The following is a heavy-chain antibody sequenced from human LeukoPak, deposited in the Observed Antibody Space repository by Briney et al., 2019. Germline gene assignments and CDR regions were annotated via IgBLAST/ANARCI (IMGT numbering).Heavy chain of an antibody. Sequence: GGSLRLSCVASGFDFNYYDMNWVRQAPGKGLEWVSSISSSSSYIYFADSGKGRFPLSRDNANGSFFLQMSSLAPEDPAIYFCARRGGLSSGRSFDHWGQGPRVIVSS. D-gene: IGHD3-16*01. CDR2: ISSSSSYI. CDR1: GFDFNYYD. CDR3: ARRGGLSSGRSFDH. V-gene: IGHV3-21*04. J-gene: IGHJ4*02.